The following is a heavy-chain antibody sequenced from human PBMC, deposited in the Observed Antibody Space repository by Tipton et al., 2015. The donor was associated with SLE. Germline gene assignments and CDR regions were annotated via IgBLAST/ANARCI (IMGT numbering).Heavy chain of an antibody. CDR2: IYYSGST. D-gene: IGHD5-12*01. V-gene: IGHV4-39*01. J-gene: IGHJ3*02. CDR3: ARPRYSRNGAFDI. CDR1: GGSISSSSYY. Sequence: TLSLTCTVSGGSISSSSYYWGWIRQPPGKGLEWIGSIYYSGSTYYNPSLQSRVTISVDTSKNQFSLKLGSVTAADTAVDYCARPRYSRNGAFDIWGQGTMVTVSS.